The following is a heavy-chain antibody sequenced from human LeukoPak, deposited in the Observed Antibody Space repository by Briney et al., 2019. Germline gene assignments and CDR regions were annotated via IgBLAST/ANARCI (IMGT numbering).Heavy chain of an antibody. Sequence: GGSLRLSCAASGFTFSSYAMTWVRQAPGKGLDWVSSIRNSGGSTDYADSVRGRFTISRDNSKNTLYLQMNNLRAEDTAVYYCAKWGFTSCYTGCRYFYMDVWGTGTTVTVSS. CDR1: GFTFSSYA. J-gene: IGHJ6*03. V-gene: IGHV3-23*01. CDR2: IRNSGGST. CDR3: AKWGFTSCYTGCRYFYMDV. D-gene: IGHD2-2*02.